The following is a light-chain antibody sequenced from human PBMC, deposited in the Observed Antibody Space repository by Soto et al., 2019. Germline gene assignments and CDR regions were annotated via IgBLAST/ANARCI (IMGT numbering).Light chain of an antibody. CDR3: QQANSFPLT. CDR1: QGISHW. CDR2: EAS. V-gene: IGKV1-12*02. J-gene: IGKJ1*01. Sequence: DIQMTQAPASVSASVGDRVTITCRASQGISHWLAWYQQKPGNAPKPLIYEASSLERGVPARFSGSGSGTDFTLTISSLQPEDFATYYCQQANSFPLTFGQGTKV.